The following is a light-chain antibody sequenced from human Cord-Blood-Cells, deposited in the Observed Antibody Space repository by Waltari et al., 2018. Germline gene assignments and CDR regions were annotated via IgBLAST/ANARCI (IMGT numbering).Light chain of an antibody. J-gene: IGLJ2*01. CDR3: CSYAGSSTFEV. Sequence: QSALTQPASVSGSPGQSITISCPGTSSDVGSYNLVSWYQQPPGKPPKLMIYEGSKRPSGVSNRFSGSKSGNTASLTISGLQAEDEADYYCCSYAGSSTFEVFGGGTKLTVL. CDR1: SSDVGSYNL. V-gene: IGLV2-23*03. CDR2: EGS.